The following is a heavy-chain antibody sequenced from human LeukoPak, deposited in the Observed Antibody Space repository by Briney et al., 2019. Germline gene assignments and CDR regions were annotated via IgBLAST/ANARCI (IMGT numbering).Heavy chain of an antibody. CDR1: GFTFSSYA. CDR2: ISGSGSTT. CDR3: AKDLRGSGWYFDY. V-gene: IGHV3-23*01. D-gene: IGHD6-19*01. Sequence: AGGSLRLSCAASGFTFSSYAMNWVRQTPGKGLEWVSTISGSGSTTYYADSVKGRFTISRDNSKTTLYLQMNTLRTEDTAVYYCAKDLRGSGWYFDYWGQGTLVAVSS. J-gene: IGHJ4*02.